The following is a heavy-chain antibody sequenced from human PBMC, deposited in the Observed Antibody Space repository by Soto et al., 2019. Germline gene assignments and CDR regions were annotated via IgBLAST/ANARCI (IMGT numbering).Heavy chain of an antibody. D-gene: IGHD3-22*01. Sequence: QVHLVQSGAEVKMPGSSVRVWCASSGGAFSTSDIGWVRQAPGQGLEWMGGIIPVFGAANYAQKFKGRVTITADESTRTAYLEMSSLKPEDTATYYCARDPRSGWAHDAFDVWGPGTSIIVSS. CDR2: IIPVFGAA. J-gene: IGHJ3*01. CDR1: GGAFSTSD. V-gene: IGHV1-69*01. CDR3: ARDPRSGWAHDAFDV.